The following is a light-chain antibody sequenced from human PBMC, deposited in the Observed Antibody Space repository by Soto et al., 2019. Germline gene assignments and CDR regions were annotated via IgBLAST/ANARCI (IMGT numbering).Light chain of an antibody. J-gene: IGKJ1*01. V-gene: IGKV1-5*01. CDR3: KPNNNYPWT. CDR2: DAS. Sequence: DIQMTQSPSTLSASVGDSVTITCRVSQSISGRLAWYQEKPGKAPKMLIYDASSLEGWVPSRFSGSESGTEFTLTISGLQPDDFAPYYCKPNNNYPWTFGQGTNVEI. CDR1: QSISGR.